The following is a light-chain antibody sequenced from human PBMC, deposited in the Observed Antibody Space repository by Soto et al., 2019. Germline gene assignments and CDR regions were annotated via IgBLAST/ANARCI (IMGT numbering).Light chain of an antibody. CDR2: AAS. CDR1: QSISTY. CDR3: QQSYTTPPEYT. Sequence: DIQMTQSPSSLSASVGDRVTITCRASQSISTYLNWYQQKPGKAPKLLIYAASNLQSGVPSRFSGSGSGTDFTLTISSLQPEDFATYYCQQSYTTPPEYTFGQGTKLEIK. V-gene: IGKV1-39*01. J-gene: IGKJ2*01.